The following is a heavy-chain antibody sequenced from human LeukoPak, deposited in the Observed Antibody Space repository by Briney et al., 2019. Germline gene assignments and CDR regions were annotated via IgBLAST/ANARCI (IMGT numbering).Heavy chain of an antibody. J-gene: IGHJ4*02. D-gene: IGHD5-18*01. Sequence: GGSLRLSCAASGFTFGNYWMNWVRQAPGKGLQWVANIQEAGSEKYYVDSVKGRFTISRDNAKNSLYLQMNSLRAEDTAVYYCARDVRIQLWTGIDYWGQGTLVTVSS. CDR2: IQEAGSEK. CDR3: ARDVRIQLWTGIDY. V-gene: IGHV3-7*03. CDR1: GFTFGNYW.